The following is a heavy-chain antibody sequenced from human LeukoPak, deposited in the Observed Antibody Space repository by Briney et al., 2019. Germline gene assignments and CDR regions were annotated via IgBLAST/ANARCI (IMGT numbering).Heavy chain of an antibody. CDR2: LSYDGGNK. J-gene: IGHJ4*02. V-gene: IGHV3-30-3*01. D-gene: IGHD2-2*01. Sequence: PGGSLRLSCAASGFTFRGYAMHWVRQAPGKGLEWVAVLSYDGGNKFYADSVKGRFTISRDNSKNTLYLQMNSLRTEDTAVYYCGRDRAVVVPSATGPDYWGQGTLVTVSS. CDR1: GFTFRGYA. CDR3: GRDRAVVVPSATGPDY.